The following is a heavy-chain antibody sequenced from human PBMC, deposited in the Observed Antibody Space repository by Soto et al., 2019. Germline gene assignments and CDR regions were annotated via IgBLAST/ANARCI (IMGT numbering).Heavy chain of an antibody. CDR3: VWQADLIGSGH. J-gene: IGHJ1*01. CDR1: GIPFTDAW. CDR2: IKSRGSGGTR. Sequence: PGGSLRLSCVLSGIPFTDAWMNWVRQTPGRGLEWVGRIKSRGSGGTRDYAAPVKGRFTISRDDSRNTVYLQMDSLQIADTAVEGGVWQADLIGSGHWGQGALVTVDS. V-gene: IGHV3-15*07. D-gene: IGHD2-8*01.